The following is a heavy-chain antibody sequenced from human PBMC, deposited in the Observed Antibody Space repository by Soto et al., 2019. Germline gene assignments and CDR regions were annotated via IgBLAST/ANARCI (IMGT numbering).Heavy chain of an antibody. CDR2: INHSGST. D-gene: IGHD2-2*01. V-gene: IGHV4-34*01. J-gene: IGHJ4*02. CDR1: GGSFSGYY. CDR3: AIGLRLSGHIVVVPAAIYFDY. Sequence: PSETLSLTCAVYGGSFSGYYWSWIRQPPGKGLEWIGEINHSGSTNYNPSLKSRVTISVDTSKNQFSLKLSSVTAADTAVYYCAIGLRLSGHIVVVPAAIYFDYWGQGTLVTVSS.